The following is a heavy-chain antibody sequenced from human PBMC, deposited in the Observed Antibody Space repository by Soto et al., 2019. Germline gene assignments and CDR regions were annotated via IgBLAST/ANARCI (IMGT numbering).Heavy chain of an antibody. CDR3: ARDIGYCSGGSCYPPDMDV. V-gene: IGHV1-8*01. J-gene: IGHJ6*03. CDR2: MNPNSGNT. D-gene: IGHD2-15*01. CDR1: GYTFTSYD. Sequence: ASVKVSCKASGYTFTSYDINWVRQATGQGLEWMGWMNPNSGNTGYAQKFQGRVTMTRNTSISTAYMELSSLRSEDTAVYYCARDIGYCSGGSCYPPDMDVWGKGTTVTVSS.